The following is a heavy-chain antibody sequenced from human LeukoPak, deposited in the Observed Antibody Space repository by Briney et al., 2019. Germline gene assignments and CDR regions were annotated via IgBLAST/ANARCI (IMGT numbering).Heavy chain of an antibody. CDR1: GYFIRSGYY. V-gene: IGHV4-38-2*01. CDR2: IYHSGST. CDR3: ARVTYYDSSGYPRGAFDI. D-gene: IGHD3-22*01. J-gene: IGHJ3*02. Sequence: SETLSLICAVSGYFIRSGYYWGWIRQPPGKGLEWIGSIYHSGSTYYTPSLKRRDTISVDTSKHQFSLKLISVTAADTAVYYCARVTYYDSSGYPRGAFDIWGQGTMVTVSS.